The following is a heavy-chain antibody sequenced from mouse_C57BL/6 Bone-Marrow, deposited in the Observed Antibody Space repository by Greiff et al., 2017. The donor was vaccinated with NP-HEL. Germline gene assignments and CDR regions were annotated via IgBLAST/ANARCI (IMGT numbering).Heavy chain of an antibody. CDR1: GYTFTSYG. J-gene: IGHJ3*01. D-gene: IGHD1-1*01. CDR3: ARSHYYGSSLAWFAY. CDR2: IYPRSGNT. Sequence: QVQLQQSGAELARPGASVKLSCKASGYTFTSYGISWVKQRTGQGLEWIGEIYPRSGNTYYNEKLKGKATLTADKSSSTAYMELRSLTAADSAVYFCARSHYYGSSLAWFAYWGQGTLVTVSS. V-gene: IGHV1-81*01.